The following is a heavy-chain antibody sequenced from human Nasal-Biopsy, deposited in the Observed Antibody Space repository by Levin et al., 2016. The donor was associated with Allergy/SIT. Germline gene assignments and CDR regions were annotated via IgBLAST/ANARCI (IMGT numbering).Heavy chain of an antibody. J-gene: IGHJ3*02. CDR2: IHYSGTT. D-gene: IGHD6-13*01. V-gene: IGHV4-59*01. CDR1: GDSIRSGY. CDR3: ARDMRSGSWYVRATSSFDI. Sequence: SETLSLTCTVSGDSIRSGYWNWIRQPPGKGLEWLGYIHYSGTTYYSPSLNRRLTMSVDTSRNQISLRLTSVTAADTAMYYCARDMRSGSWYVRATSSFDIWGHGTEVTVSS.